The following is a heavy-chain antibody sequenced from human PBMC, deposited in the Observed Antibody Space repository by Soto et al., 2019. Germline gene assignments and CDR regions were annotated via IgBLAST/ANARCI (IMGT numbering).Heavy chain of an antibody. V-gene: IGHV3-48*03. CDR3: AREKSGYDDAFDI. J-gene: IGHJ3*02. Sequence: GGSLRLSCAASGFTFSSYEMNWVRQAPGQGLEWVSYISSSGSTIYYADSVKGRFTISRDNAKNSLYLQMNSLRAEDTAVYYCAREKSGYDDAFDIWGQGTMVTVSS. CDR1: GFTFSSYE. D-gene: IGHD5-12*01. CDR2: ISSSGSTI.